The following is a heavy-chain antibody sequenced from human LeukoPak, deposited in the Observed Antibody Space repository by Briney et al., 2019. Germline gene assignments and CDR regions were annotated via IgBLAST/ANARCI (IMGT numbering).Heavy chain of an antibody. D-gene: IGHD2-15*01. Sequence: GGSLRLSCAASGFTFSDHYMDWVRQAPGKGLEWVGRTRNKANSYTTEYAASVKGRFTISRVDSKNSLYLQMNSLKTEDTAVYYCARDGKDSLDYWGQGTLVTVSS. CDR1: GFTFSDHY. V-gene: IGHV3-72*01. CDR3: ARDGKDSLDY. J-gene: IGHJ4*02. CDR2: TRNKANSYTT.